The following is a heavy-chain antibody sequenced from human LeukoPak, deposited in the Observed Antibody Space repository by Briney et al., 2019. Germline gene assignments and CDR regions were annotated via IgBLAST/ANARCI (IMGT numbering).Heavy chain of an antibody. CDR2: ISGSGGST. J-gene: IGHJ4*02. D-gene: IGHD1-7*01. Sequence: PGRSLRLSCAASGFTFSSYAMSWVRQAPGKGLEWVSAISGSGGSTYYADSVKGRFTISRDNSKNTLYLQMNSLRAEDTAVYYCAKLRGGTTRNSYDYWGQGTLVTVSS. CDR3: AKLRGGTTRNSYDY. CDR1: GFTFSSYA. V-gene: IGHV3-23*01.